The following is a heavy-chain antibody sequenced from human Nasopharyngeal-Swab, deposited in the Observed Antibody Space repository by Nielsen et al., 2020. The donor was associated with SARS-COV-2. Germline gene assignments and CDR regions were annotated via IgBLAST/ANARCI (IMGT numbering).Heavy chain of an antibody. CDR2: INPNSGGT. CDR3: ARAEREDIVVVPAASSGWFDP. D-gene: IGHD2-2*01. J-gene: IGHJ5*02. V-gene: IGHV1-2*04. Sequence: ASVKVSCKASGYTFTGYYMHWVRQAPGQGLEWMGWINPNSGGTNYAQKFQGWVTMTRDTSISTAYMELNRLRSDDTTVYYCARAEREDIVVVPAASSGWFDPWGQGTLVTVSS. CDR1: GYTFTGYY.